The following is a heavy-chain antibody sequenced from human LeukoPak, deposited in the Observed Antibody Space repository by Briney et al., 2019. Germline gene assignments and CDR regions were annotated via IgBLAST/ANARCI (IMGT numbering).Heavy chain of an antibody. Sequence: SETLSLTYAVYGGSFSGYYWSWIRQPPGKGLEWIGEINHSGSTYYNPSLKSRVTISVDTSKKQFSLKLSSVTAADTAVYYCVREARGYTYGPYFDYWGQGTLVTVSS. J-gene: IGHJ4*02. CDR3: VREARGYTYGPYFDY. V-gene: IGHV4-34*01. D-gene: IGHD5-18*01. CDR2: INHSGST. CDR1: GGSFSGYY.